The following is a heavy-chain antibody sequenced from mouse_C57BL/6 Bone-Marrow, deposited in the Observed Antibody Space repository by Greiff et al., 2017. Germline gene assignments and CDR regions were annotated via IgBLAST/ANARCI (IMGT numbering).Heavy chain of an antibody. J-gene: IGHJ3*01. Sequence: SGAELARPGASVKMSCKASGYTFTSYTMHWVKQRPGQGLEWIGYINPSSGYTKYNQKFKDKATLTADKSSSTAYMQLSSLTSEDSAVYYCARLLRIAWFAYWGQGTLVTVSA. CDR3: ARLLRIAWFAY. D-gene: IGHD1-1*01. V-gene: IGHV1-4*01. CDR1: GYTFTSYT. CDR2: INPSSGYT.